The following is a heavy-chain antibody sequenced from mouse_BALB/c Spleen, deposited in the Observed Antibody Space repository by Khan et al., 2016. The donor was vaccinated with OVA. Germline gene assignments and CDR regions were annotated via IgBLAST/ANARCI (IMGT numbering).Heavy chain of an antibody. J-gene: IGHJ4*01. CDR1: GFNIKDTY. D-gene: IGHD2-3*01. V-gene: IGHV14-3*02. CDR2: IDPANGNT. CDR3: AHDGYYAYAMDY. Sequence: VQLQQSGAELVKPGASVKLSCTASGFNIKDTYMHWVKQRPEQGLEWIGRIDPANGNTKYDPKFQGKATITADTSSNTAYLQLSSLTSEDTAVXYCAHDGYYAYAMDYWGQGTSVTVSS.